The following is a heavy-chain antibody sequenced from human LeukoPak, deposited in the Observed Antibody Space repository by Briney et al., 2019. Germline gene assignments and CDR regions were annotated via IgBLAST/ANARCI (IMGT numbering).Heavy chain of an antibody. CDR1: GGSISSGSYY. J-gene: IGHJ3*02. D-gene: IGHD3-16*01. V-gene: IGHV4-61*02. CDR2: IYTTGST. CDR3: ARGVFEDAFDI. Sequence: SETLSLTCTVSGGSISSGSYYWSWIRQPAGKGLDWIGRIYTTGSTNYNPSLKSRVTISVDTSKNQFSLKLSSVTAADTAVYYCARGVFEDAFDIWGQGTMVTVSS.